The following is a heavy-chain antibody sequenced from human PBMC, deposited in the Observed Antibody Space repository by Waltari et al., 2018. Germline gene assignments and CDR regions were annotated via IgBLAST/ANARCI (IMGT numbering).Heavy chain of an antibody. CDR3: AKDIPYYCSGGSCPLQFDY. Sequence: EVQLVESGGVVVQPGGSLRLSCAASGFTFDDYTMPWVRQTPGKGLEWVSLISWDGSSTYYADSVKGRFTISRDNSKNSLYLQMNSLRTEDTALYYCAKDIPYYCSGGSCPLQFDYWGQGTLVTVSS. D-gene: IGHD2-15*01. V-gene: IGHV3-43*01. CDR1: GFTFDDYT. CDR2: ISWDGSST. J-gene: IGHJ4*02.